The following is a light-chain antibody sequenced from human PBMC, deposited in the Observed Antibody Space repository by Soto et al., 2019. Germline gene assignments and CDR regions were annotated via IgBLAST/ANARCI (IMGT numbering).Light chain of an antibody. CDR2: GVS. CDR1: ESVSSTT. J-gene: IGKJ1*01. CDR3: QHYDNSVWT. Sequence: EIVLTQSPGTLSLSPGERATLSCRASESVSSTTLAWYQQKPGQAPRLLMYGVSTRATGIPDGFSGSGSGTDFTLTINRLEPEDFAVYFCQHYDNSVWTFGQGTKVEIK. V-gene: IGKV3-20*01.